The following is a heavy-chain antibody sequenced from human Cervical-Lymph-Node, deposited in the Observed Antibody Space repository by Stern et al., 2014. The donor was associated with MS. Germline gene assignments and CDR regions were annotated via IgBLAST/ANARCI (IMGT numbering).Heavy chain of an antibody. V-gene: IGHV3-30*03. CDR1: GFTFRSYG. D-gene: IGHD2-8*01. J-gene: IGHJ4*02. Sequence: MQLVESGGAVVQPGRSLRLSCAASGFTFRSYGMHWVRQAPGKGLEGVTVISYDGNHKYYAASVKGRFTISRDNSKNTLHLQMNSVTPDDTAIYYCARDYEDTSMLFDHWGQGTLVTVSS. CDR3: ARDYEDTSMLFDH. CDR2: ISYDGNHK.